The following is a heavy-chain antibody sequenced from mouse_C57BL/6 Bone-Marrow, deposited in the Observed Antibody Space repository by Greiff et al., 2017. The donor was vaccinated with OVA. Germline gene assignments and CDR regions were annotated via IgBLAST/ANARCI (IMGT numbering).Heavy chain of an antibody. CDR2: IWSGGST. Sequence: QVQLQQSGPGLVQPSQSLSITCTVSGFSLTSYGVHWVRQSPGKGLEWLGVIWSGGSTDYNAAFISRLSISNDNSKSQVFFKMHSLQADDTAIYYCARLGAWFAYWGQGTLVTVSA. D-gene: IGHD3-3*01. CDR3: ARLGAWFAY. V-gene: IGHV2-2*01. J-gene: IGHJ3*01. CDR1: GFSLTSYG.